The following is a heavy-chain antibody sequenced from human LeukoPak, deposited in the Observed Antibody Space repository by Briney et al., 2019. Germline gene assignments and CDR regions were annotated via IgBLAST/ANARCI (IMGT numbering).Heavy chain of an antibody. CDR1: GYTFTSYG. J-gene: IGHJ4*02. V-gene: IGHV1-18*01. Sequence: GASVKVSCKASGYTFTSYGISWVRQAPGQGLEWMGWISAYNGNTNYAQKLQGRVTMTTDTSTSTAYMELRSLRSDDTAVYYCARGFPPRRSYDSSGYYSYSFDYWGQGTLVTVSS. D-gene: IGHD3-22*01. CDR2: ISAYNGNT. CDR3: ARGFPPRRSYDSSGYYSYSFDY.